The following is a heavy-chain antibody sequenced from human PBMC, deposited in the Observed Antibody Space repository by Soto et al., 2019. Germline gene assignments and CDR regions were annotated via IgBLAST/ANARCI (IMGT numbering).Heavy chain of an antibody. V-gene: IGHV1-2*02. J-gene: IGHJ6*02. CDR3: ARAPEGMDV. CDR1: GYSLAEFS. CDR2: INPNSGGT. Sequence: SVKVSWKESGYSLAEFSMHWVRQAPGQGLEWMGWINPNSGGTNYSQKFQGRVTMTRDTSISTAYMELSRLRSDDTAVYYCARAPEGMDVWGQGTTVTVSS.